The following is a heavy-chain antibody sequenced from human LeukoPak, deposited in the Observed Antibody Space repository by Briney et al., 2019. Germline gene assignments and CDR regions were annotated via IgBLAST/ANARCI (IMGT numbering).Heavy chain of an antibody. D-gene: IGHD5-18*01. J-gene: IGHJ4*02. Sequence: GGSLRLSCAASGFPFSSYAMSWVRQAPGKGLEWVSAISGSGGSTYYADSVKGRFTFSRDNAKNSLFLQMNSLRAEDTAVYYCARGVDTATTFDYWGQGTLVTV. V-gene: IGHV3-23*01. CDR3: ARGVDTATTFDY. CDR1: GFPFSSYA. CDR2: ISGSGGST.